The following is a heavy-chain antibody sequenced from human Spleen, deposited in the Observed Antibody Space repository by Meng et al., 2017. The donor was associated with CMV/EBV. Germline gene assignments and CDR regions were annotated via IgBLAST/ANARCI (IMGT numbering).Heavy chain of an antibody. D-gene: IGHD2-2*01. CDR2: ISSSSSYI. CDR1: GFTFSSYS. CDR3: ASVPYCSSTSCLIDY. V-gene: IGHV3-21*01. Sequence: GGSLRLSCAASGFTFSSYSMNWVRQAPGKGLEWVSSISSSSSYIYYADSVRGRFTSSRDNAKNSLYLQMNSLRAEDTAVYYCASVPYCSSTSCLIDYWGQGTLVTVSS. J-gene: IGHJ4*02.